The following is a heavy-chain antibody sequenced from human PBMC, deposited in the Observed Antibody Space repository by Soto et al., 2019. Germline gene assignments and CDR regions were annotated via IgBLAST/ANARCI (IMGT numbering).Heavy chain of an antibody. V-gene: IGHV3-7*01. CDR3: ARQIRGLTPNWFDP. J-gene: IGHJ5*02. CDR2: INQDGSEK. Sequence: EMQLVESGGGLVQPGGSLRLSCGVSGFTFGSFWMGWVRQAPGKGLEWVANINQDGSEKYYVDSVKGRFTISRDNPRNSLYLQMDTLRVEDTAVYFCARQIRGLTPNWFDPWRQGTLVSVSS. CDR1: GFTFGSFW.